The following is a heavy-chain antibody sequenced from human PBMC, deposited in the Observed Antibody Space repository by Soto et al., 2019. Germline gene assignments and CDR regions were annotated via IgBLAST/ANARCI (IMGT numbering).Heavy chain of an antibody. Sequence: QVHLVESGGGVVQPGGSLRLSCAASGFTFSSYAIHWVRQAPGKGREWVAIIWFDGSNKYYAVSVKGRFSISRDNPMNSLFLQMDSLRAADTAVYYCARAELPGATSSFDFWGQGTLVTVSS. D-gene: IGHD1-26*01. CDR1: GFTFSSYA. V-gene: IGHV3-33*01. J-gene: IGHJ4*02. CDR2: IWFDGSNK. CDR3: ARAELPGATSSFDF.